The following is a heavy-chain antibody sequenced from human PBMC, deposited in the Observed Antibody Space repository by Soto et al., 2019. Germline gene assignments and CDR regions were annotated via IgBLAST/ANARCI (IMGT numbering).Heavy chain of an antibody. V-gene: IGHV5-51*01. Sequence: GESLKISCKGSGYSFTSYWIGWVRQMPGKGLEWMGIIYPGDSDTRYSPSFQGQVTISADKSISTAYLQWSSLKASDTAMYYCAGQLGYCSGGSCYPLDYWGQGTLVTVSS. D-gene: IGHD2-15*01. CDR2: IYPGDSDT. CDR1: GYSFTSYW. CDR3: AGQLGYCSGGSCYPLDY. J-gene: IGHJ4*02.